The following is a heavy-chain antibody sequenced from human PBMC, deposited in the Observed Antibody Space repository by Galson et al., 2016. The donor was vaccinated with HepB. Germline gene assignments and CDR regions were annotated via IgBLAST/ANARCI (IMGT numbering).Heavy chain of an antibody. Sequence: SLRLSCAASGFTFTSYVMSWVRQAPGKRLEWVAAISGSGETTYYADSVKGRFTISRGNSKNTLHLEINSLRAEDTAVYYCAKIKVHYYGPTDYESWGQGTLVTVSS. V-gene: IGHV3-23*01. CDR3: AKIKVHYYGPTDYES. CDR2: ISGSGETT. CDR1: GFTFTSYV. J-gene: IGHJ4*01. D-gene: IGHD3-10*01.